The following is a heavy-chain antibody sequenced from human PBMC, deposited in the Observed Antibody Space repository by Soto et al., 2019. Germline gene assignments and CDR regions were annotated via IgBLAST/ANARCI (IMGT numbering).Heavy chain of an antibody. CDR2: IYYSGTT. CDR1: NGSVSSGTYS. J-gene: IGHJ6*02. Sequence: SETLSLTCTVSNGSVSSGTYSWSWVRQPPGKGLEWIGYIYYSGTTYYTPSLKSRLTMSMDRANDHFSLNLTSVTAADTAVYFCARGHYYYGMDVCGQGITVTVSS. CDR3: ARGHYYYGMDV. V-gene: IGHV4-30-2*01.